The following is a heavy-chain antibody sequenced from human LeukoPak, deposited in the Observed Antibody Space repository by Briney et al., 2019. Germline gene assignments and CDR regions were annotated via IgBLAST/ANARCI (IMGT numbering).Heavy chain of an antibody. D-gene: IGHD3-3*01. CDR1: GGSISSYY. CDR2: IYYSGRT. CDR3: ARGRITIFGVMVPLDN. J-gene: IGHJ4*02. V-gene: IGHV4-59*01. Sequence: SETLSLTCTVSGGSISSYYWSWIRQPPGKGLEWIGYIYYSGRTSYNPSLKSRPTISIDTSKNQLSLQLRSVTAADTAVYYCARGRITIFGVMVPLDNWGQGTLVTVSS.